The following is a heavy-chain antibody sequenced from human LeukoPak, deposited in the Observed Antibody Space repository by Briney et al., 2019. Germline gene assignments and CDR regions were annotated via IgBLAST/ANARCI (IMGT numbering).Heavy chain of an antibody. D-gene: IGHD6-19*01. Sequence: GGSLRLSCAASGFTFGDYAMSWVRQAPGKGLEWVSMSSGNGITTYYADSVKGRFTISRDNSKNTLYLQMNSLRAEDTAVYYCARDGGQWLDSYYFDYWGQGTLVTVSS. V-gene: IGHV3-23*01. CDR1: GFTFGDYA. CDR2: SSGNGITT. CDR3: ARDGGQWLDSYYFDY. J-gene: IGHJ4*02.